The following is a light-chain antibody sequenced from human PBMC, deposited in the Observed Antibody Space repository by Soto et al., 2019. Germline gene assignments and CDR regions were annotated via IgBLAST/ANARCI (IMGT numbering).Light chain of an antibody. V-gene: IGLV2-14*01. CDR2: EVS. CDR3: SSYTSSSSYV. CDR1: RSDVGGYNY. J-gene: IGLJ1*01. Sequence: QSALTQPASVSGSPGQSITISCTGTRSDVGGYNYVSWYQQHPGKAPKLMIYEVSNRPSGVPNRFSGSKSGNTASLTISGLQAEDEADYYCSSYTSSSSYVFGTGTKLTVL.